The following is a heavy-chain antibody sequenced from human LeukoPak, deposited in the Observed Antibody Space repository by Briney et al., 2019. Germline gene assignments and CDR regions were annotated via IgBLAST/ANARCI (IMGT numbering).Heavy chain of an antibody. CDR2: ISAYNGNT. V-gene: IGHV1-18*01. Sequence: GASVKVSCKASGYTFTSYGISWVRQAPGQGLEWMGWISAYNGNTNYAQKLQGRVTMTTDTSTSTAYMELGSLRSDDTAVYYCARVEMGCSGGSCYYQIVVVMGDYWGQGTLVTVSS. CDR3: ARVEMGCSGGSCYYQIVVVMGDY. D-gene: IGHD2-15*01. J-gene: IGHJ4*02. CDR1: GYTFTSYG.